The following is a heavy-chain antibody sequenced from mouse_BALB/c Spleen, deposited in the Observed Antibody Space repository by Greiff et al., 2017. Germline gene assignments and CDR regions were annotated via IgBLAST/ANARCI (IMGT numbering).Heavy chain of an antibody. V-gene: IGHV14-3*02. J-gene: IGHJ4*01. CDR2: IDPANGNT. CDR1: GFNIKDTY. D-gene: IGHD2-1*01. CDR3: ARQSTIYAMDY. Sequence: VQLQQSGAELVKPGASVKLSCTASGFNIKDTYMHWVKQRPEQGLEWIGRIDPANGNTKYDPKFQGKATITADTSSNTAYLQLSSLTSEDTAVYYCARQSTIYAMDYWGQGTSVTVSS.